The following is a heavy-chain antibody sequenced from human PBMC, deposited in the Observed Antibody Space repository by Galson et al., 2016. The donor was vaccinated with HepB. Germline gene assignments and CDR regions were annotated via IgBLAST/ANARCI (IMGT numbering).Heavy chain of an antibody. CDR3: AKDRASRLSSRGWLTNDALDI. V-gene: IGHV3-23*01. Sequence: SLRLSCAVSGFTFDSYDMSWVRQAPGKGPEWVSAISAGGGRTNYVDSVKGRFTISRDNSKSTLYLQMNSLRVDDTALYYCAKDRASRLSSRGWLTNDALDIWGQGTMVTVS. D-gene: IGHD6-19*01. CDR2: ISAGGGRT. J-gene: IGHJ3*02. CDR1: GFTFDSYD.